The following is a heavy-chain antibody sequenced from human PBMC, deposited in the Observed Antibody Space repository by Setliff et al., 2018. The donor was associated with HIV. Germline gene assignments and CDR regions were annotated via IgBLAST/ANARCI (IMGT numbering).Heavy chain of an antibody. CDR2: INHSGST. CDR3: ARRYRIAARPKWFDP. Sequence: KPSETLSLTCAVYGGSFSDYYWSWIRQPPGKGLEWIGEINHSGSTNYNPSLKSRVTIPVDTSKNQFSLKLSSVTASDTAVYYCARRYRIAARPKWFDPWGQGTLVTVSS. D-gene: IGHD6-6*01. V-gene: IGHV4-34*01. J-gene: IGHJ5*02. CDR1: GGSFSDYY.